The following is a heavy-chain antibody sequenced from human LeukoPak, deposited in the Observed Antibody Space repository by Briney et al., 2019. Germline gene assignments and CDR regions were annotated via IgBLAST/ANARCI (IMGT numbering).Heavy chain of an antibody. CDR1: GYTFSGYY. D-gene: IGHD2-15*01. CDR3: ARDQSTGYCSAGSCHDLAGMDV. Sequence: ASVKVSCKASGYTFSGYYIYWVRQAPGQGLEWMGWISPNSGGTNYAQKFQGRVTMTRDTSISTAYMELSRLRSDDTAVYYCARDQSTGYCSAGSCHDLAGMDVWGQGTTVTVSS. CDR2: ISPNSGGT. V-gene: IGHV1-2*02. J-gene: IGHJ6*02.